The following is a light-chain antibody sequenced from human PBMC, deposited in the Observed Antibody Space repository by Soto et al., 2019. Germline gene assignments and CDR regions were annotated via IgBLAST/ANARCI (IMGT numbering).Light chain of an antibody. CDR3: QQYGSSPLLT. CDR1: ESVSDNY. V-gene: IGKV3-20*01. CDR2: GAS. J-gene: IGKJ4*01. Sequence: EIVLTQSPGTLSLSPGERATLSCRASESVSDNYLAWYQQRSGQAPRLVIYGASSRASAVPDRFSGSGSGTDFTLTISRLEPEDFAVYYCQQYGSSPLLTFGGGTKVDIK.